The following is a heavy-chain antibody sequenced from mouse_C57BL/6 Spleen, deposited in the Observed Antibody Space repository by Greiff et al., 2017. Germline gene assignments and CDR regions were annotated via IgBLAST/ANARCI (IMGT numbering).Heavy chain of an antibody. D-gene: IGHD2-4*01. CDR1: GYTFTSYW. V-gene: IGHV1-7*01. Sequence: QVQLKESGAELAKPGASVKLSCKASGYTFTSYWMHWVKQRPGQGLEWIGYINPSSGYTKYNQKFKDKATLTADKSSSTAYMQLSSLTYEDSAVYYCARSLYDYDAAMDYWGQGTSVTVSS. J-gene: IGHJ4*01. CDR3: ARSLYDYDAAMDY. CDR2: INPSSGYT.